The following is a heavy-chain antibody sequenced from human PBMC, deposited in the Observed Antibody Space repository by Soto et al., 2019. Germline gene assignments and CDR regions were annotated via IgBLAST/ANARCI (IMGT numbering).Heavy chain of an antibody. CDR3: ARELYYDYVWGSYRPSSPFDY. J-gene: IGHJ4*02. D-gene: IGHD3-16*02. CDR2: INPSGGST. V-gene: IGHV1-46*01. Sequence: ASVKVSCKASGYTFTSYYMHWVRQAPGQGLEWMGIINPSGGSTNYAQKFQGRVTMTRDTSTSTVYMELSSLRSEDTAVYYCARELYYDYVWGSYRPSSPFDYWGQGTLVTVSS. CDR1: GYTFTSYY.